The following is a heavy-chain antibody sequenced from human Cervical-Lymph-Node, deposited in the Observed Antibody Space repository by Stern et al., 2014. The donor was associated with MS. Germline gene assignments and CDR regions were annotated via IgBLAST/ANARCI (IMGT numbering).Heavy chain of an antibody. CDR3: ARDRRAFLDY. Sequence: EVQLVESGGGLVQPGGSLRLSCVASGVSFGTSWMSWVRQPPGRGLEWVANIRQDGDDKFYVDSVKGRFTISRDNARNSLYLQMNSLTVADTAVYYCARDRRAFLDYWGQGTHVAVSS. J-gene: IGHJ4*02. CDR1: GVSFGTSW. CDR2: IRQDGDDK. D-gene: IGHD2/OR15-2a*01. V-gene: IGHV3-7*01.